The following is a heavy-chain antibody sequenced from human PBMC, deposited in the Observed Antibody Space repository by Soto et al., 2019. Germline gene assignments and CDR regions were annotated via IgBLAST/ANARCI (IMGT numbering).Heavy chain of an antibody. V-gene: IGHV4-59*01. CDR1: GGSISSYY. Sequence: SETLSLTCTVSGGSISSYYWSWIRQPPGKGLEWIGYIYYSGSTNYNPSLKSRVTISVDTSKNQFSLKLSSVTAADTAVYYCASGAGYSSSWYYFDYWGQGTLVTVSS. D-gene: IGHD6-13*01. CDR3: ASGAGYSSSWYYFDY. J-gene: IGHJ4*02. CDR2: IYYSGST.